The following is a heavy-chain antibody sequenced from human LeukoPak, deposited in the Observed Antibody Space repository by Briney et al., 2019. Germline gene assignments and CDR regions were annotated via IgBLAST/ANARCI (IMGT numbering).Heavy chain of an antibody. J-gene: IGHJ4*02. CDR1: GYTFTSYG. CDR3: ARVLLGYSSSWYGTGDY. CDR2: ISAYNGNT. D-gene: IGHD6-13*01. V-gene: IGHV1-18*01. Sequence: ASVKVSCKASGYTFTSYGISWVRQAPGQGLEWMGWISAYNGNTNYAQKLQGRVTMTTDTSTSTAYMELRSPRSDDTAVYYCARVLLGYSSSWYGTGDYWGQGTLVTVSS.